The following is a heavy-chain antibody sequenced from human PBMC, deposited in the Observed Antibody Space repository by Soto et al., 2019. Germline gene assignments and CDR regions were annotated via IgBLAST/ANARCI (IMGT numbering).Heavy chain of an antibody. CDR1: GGSISTYY. D-gene: IGHD2-2*01. V-gene: IGHV4-59*01. Sequence: QVQLQESGPGLVKPSETLSLTCTVSGGSISTYYWSWIRQPPGKGLEWIGYIYYIGSTNYNPSLMSRVTISVDTSTNQFSLKLSSATAADTGVYYCARVLAVDRSSKYHVTKQSLFYYYGMDVWGQGTTVTVSS. J-gene: IGHJ6*02. CDR2: IYYIGST. CDR3: ARVLAVDRSSKYHVTKQSLFYYYGMDV.